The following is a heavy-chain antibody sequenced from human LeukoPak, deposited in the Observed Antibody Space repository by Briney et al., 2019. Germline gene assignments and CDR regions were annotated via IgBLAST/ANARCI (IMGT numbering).Heavy chain of an antibody. J-gene: IGHJ4*02. Sequence: ASVKVSCKASGYTFTGYYMHWVRQAPGQGPEWMGRINPNSGNTGYARKFQGRVTMTRNTSISTAYMELSSLRSEDTAVYYCARASRIAAAGSRIPLGYWGQGTLVTVSS. CDR1: GYTFTGYY. CDR2: INPNSGNT. CDR3: ARASRIAAAGSRIPLGY. D-gene: IGHD6-13*01. V-gene: IGHV1-8*02.